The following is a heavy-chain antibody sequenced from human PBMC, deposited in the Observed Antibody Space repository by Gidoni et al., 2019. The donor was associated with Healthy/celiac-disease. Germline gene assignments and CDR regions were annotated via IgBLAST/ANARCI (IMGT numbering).Heavy chain of an antibody. V-gene: IGHV3-9*01. CDR1: GFTFDDYA. Sequence: EVQLVESGGGLVQPGRSLRLSCAASGFTFDDYAMHWVRQAPGKGLEWVSGISWNSGSIGYADSVKGRFTISRDNAKNSLYLQMNSLRAEDTALYYCAKDKIKGSSRYYYYYGMDVWGQGTTVTVSS. D-gene: IGHD2-15*01. CDR2: ISWNSGSI. CDR3: AKDKIKGSSRYYYYYGMDV. J-gene: IGHJ6*02.